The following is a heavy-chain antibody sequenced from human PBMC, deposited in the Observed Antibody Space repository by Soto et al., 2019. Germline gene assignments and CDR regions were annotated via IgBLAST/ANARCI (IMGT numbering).Heavy chain of an antibody. Sequence: GSLRLSCAASGFPFSSYGMHWVRQAPGKGLDWVGVIWYDGSNKDYAESVKGRFTISRDNSKNMLYLQMNSLRADDTAVYYCASSINWGQGTLVTVSS. J-gene: IGHJ4*02. CDR1: GFPFSSYG. V-gene: IGHV3-33*03. CDR3: ASSIN. CDR2: IWYDGSNK.